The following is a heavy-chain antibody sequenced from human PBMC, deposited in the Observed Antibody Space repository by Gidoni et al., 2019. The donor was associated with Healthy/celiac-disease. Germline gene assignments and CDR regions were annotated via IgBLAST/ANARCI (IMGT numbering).Heavy chain of an antibody. CDR3: AKARWYSSSFQADD. CDR1: GFTFSSYA. V-gene: IGHV3-23*01. Sequence: EVQLLESGGGLVPPGGSLRLSCAASGFTFSSYAMSWVRQAPGKGREWVSAISGIGCSTYYAASVKGRFTISRDNSKNTLYLQMNSLRAEDTAVYYCAKARWYSSSFQADDWGQGTLVTVSS. J-gene: IGHJ4*02. CDR2: ISGIGCST. D-gene: IGHD6-6*01.